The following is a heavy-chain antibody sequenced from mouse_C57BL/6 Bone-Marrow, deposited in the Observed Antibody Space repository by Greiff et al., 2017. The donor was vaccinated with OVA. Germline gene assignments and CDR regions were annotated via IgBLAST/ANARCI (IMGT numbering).Heavy chain of an antibody. CDR1: GYTFTSYW. Sequence: VQLQQPGAELVKPGASVKLSCKASGYTFTSYWMHWVQQRPGQGLEWIGMIHPNSGSTTYNEKFKSKATLTVDKSSSTAYMQLSSRTSEDSAVYYGARGGYGNVDAMDYWGQGTSVTVSS. CDR3: ARGGYGNVDAMDY. D-gene: IGHD2-10*02. CDR2: IHPNSGST. J-gene: IGHJ4*01. V-gene: IGHV1-64*01.